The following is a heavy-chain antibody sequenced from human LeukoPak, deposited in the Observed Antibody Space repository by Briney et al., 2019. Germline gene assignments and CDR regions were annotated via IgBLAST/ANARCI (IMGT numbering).Heavy chain of an antibody. CDR2: IYYSGST. Sequence: SETLSLTCTVSGGSISSYYWSWIRQSPGKGLEWIGYIYYSGSTNYSPSLKSRVTISVDSSKNQFSLKLSSVTAADTAVYYCAREGRDGYKFDYWGQGTLVTVCS. D-gene: IGHD5-24*01. J-gene: IGHJ4*02. CDR1: GGSISSYY. CDR3: AREGRDGYKFDY. V-gene: IGHV4-59*01.